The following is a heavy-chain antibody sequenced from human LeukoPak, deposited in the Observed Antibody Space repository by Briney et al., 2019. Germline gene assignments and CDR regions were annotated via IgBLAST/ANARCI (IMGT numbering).Heavy chain of an antibody. CDR1: GGSIASGGNF. D-gene: IGHD2-21*01. V-gene: IGHV4-31*03. Sequence: SQTLSLTCTVSGGSIASGGNFWTWIRQHPGEGLEWIGYISHSGSPYYNPSLKSRVIISLDTSKNQFSLQLTSVTAADTAVYYCARYYCAGSNCPGVDCWGRGTLVTVSS. CDR2: ISHSGSP. J-gene: IGHJ4*02. CDR3: ARYYCAGSNCPGVDC.